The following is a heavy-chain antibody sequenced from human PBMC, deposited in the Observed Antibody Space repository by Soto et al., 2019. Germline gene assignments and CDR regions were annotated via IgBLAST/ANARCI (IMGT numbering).Heavy chain of an antibody. D-gene: IGHD6-19*01. CDR3: ARWGLSISVAGNDFDN. Sequence: GESLKISCKGSGYSFTSYWIGWVRQMPGKGLEWMGIIYPGDSDTRYSPSFQGQVTISADKSISTAYLQWSSLKASDTAMYYCARWGLSISVAGNDFDNWGQGTMVTVSS. CDR2: IYPGDSDT. J-gene: IGHJ3*02. CDR1: GYSFTSYW. V-gene: IGHV5-51*01.